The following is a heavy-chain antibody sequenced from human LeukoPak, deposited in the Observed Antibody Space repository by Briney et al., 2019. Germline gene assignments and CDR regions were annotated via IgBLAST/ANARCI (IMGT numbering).Heavy chain of an antibody. Sequence: SETLSLTCSVSGGSISSGRYYWTWIRQPAGKGLEWIGRIYTSGSTNYNPSLKSRVTMSVDTSKNQFSLKLSSVTAADTAVYYCARDLHRGNSGNDAFDIWGQGTMVTVSS. V-gene: IGHV4-61*02. D-gene: IGHD4-23*01. CDR3: ARDLHRGNSGNDAFDI. CDR1: GGSISSGRYY. J-gene: IGHJ3*02. CDR2: IYTSGST.